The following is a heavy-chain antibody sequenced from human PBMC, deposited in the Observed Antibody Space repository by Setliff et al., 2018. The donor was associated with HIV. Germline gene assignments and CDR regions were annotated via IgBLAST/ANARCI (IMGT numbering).Heavy chain of an antibody. V-gene: IGHV4-61*09. D-gene: IGHD4-17*01. CDR3: ARITVTNLYYFDY. CDR1: GGSISSGSYY. CDR2: IYTSGST. Sequence: PSETLSLTCTVSGGSISSGSYYWSWIRQPAGKGLEWIGHIYTSGSTNYNPSLKSRVTISVDTSKNQFSLKLSSVTAADTAVYYCARITVTNLYYFDYWGQGTLVTVSS. J-gene: IGHJ4*02.